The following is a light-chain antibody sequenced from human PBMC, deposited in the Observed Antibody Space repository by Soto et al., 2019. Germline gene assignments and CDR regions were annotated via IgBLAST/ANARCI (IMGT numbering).Light chain of an antibody. CDR1: SSNIGAGLD. Sequence: QSVLTQPPSVSGAPGQRVTISCTGSSSNIGAGLDAHWYQQLPGQAPNLLIYNNNNRPSGVPDRFSGYTSGTSASLAITVLQAEDEADYYCQSYDTSLSGWVFGGGTKLTVL. CDR3: QSYDTSLSGWV. V-gene: IGLV1-40*01. CDR2: NNN. J-gene: IGLJ3*02.